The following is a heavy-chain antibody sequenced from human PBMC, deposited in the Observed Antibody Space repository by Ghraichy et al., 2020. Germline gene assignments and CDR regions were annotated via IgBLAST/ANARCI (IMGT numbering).Heavy chain of an antibody. CDR1: GYTLTELS. D-gene: IGHD3-10*01. CDR3: ATGGSGSYYHDAFDI. J-gene: IGHJ3*02. V-gene: IGHV1-24*01. CDR2: FDPEDGET. Sequence: ASVKVSCKVSGYTLTELSMHWVRQAPGKGLEWMGGFDPEDGETIYAQKFQGRVTMTEDTSTDTAYMELSSLRSEDTAVYYCATGGSGSYYHDAFDIWGQGTMVTVSS.